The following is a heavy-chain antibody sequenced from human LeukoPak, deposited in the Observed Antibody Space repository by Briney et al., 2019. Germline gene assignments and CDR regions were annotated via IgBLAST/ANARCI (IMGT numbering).Heavy chain of an antibody. CDR1: GFTFSSYG. J-gene: IGHJ3*02. Sequence: GGSLRLSCAASGFTFSSYGMHWVRQAPGKGLEWVAVIWYDGSNKYYADSVKGRFTISRDNSKNTLYRRMNSLRAEDTAVYYCARDSGSSGYYPPGAFDIWGEGTMVTVSS. V-gene: IGHV3-33*01. CDR2: IWYDGSNK. CDR3: ARDSGSSGYYPPGAFDI. D-gene: IGHD3-22*01.